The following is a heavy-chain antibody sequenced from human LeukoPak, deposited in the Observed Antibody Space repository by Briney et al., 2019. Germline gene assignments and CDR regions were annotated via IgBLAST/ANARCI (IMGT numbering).Heavy chain of an antibody. CDR2: IYYSGST. CDR1: GGSISSSSYY. Sequence: PSETLSLTCTVSGGSISSSSYYWGWIRQPPGKGLELIGSIYYSGSTYYNPSLKSRVTISVDTSKNQFSLKLSSVTAADTAVYYCARAFTDIVATNAFDIWGQGTMVTVSS. D-gene: IGHD5-12*01. J-gene: IGHJ3*02. CDR3: ARAFTDIVATNAFDI. V-gene: IGHV4-39*07.